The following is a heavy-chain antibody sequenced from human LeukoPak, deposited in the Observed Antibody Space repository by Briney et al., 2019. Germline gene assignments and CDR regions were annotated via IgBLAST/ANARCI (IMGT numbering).Heavy chain of an antibody. CDR2: IGYNTGVI. J-gene: IGHJ4*02. V-gene: IGHV3-9*01. CDR3: AKGTDRTKTPAWGYYFDR. Sequence: GGSLRLSCAASGFSFDDYAMHWVRQAPGKGLEWVSGIGYNTGVIDYADSVKGRFTISRDNAKNSLYLQMNSLRAEDTALYYCAKGTDRTKTPAWGYYFDRWGQGTLVTVSS. CDR1: GFSFDDYA. D-gene: IGHD1-14*01.